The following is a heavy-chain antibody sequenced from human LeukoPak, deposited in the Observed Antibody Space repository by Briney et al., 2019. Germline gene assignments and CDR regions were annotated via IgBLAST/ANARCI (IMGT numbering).Heavy chain of an antibody. J-gene: IGHJ6*03. Sequence: SETLSLTCAVYGGSFSGYYGSWIRQPPGKGLEWIGEINHSGSTNYNPSLKSRVTISVDTSKNQFSLKLSSVTAADTAVYYCAGSDYYYYMDVWGKGTTVTVSS. CDR3: AGSDYYYYMDV. CDR1: GGSFSGYY. V-gene: IGHV4-34*01. CDR2: INHSGST.